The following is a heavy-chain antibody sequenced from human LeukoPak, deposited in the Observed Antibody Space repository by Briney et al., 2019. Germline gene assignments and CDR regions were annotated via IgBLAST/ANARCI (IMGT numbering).Heavy chain of an antibody. V-gene: IGHV4-30-4*01. CDR1: GGSISSGDHY. CDR2: IYYSGST. CDR3: ARDSSGGYGTFDY. Sequence: SETLSLTCTVSGGSISSGDHYWSWIRQPPGKGLEWIGYIYYSGSTYYNPSLKSRVTMSLDTSNNQFSLRLSSVTAADTAVYYCARDSSGGYGTFDYWGQGTLVTVSS. D-gene: IGHD2-8*02. J-gene: IGHJ4*02.